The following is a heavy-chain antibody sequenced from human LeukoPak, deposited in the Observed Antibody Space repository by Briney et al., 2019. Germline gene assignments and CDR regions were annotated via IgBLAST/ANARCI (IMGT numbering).Heavy chain of an antibody. Sequence: PGASLRLSCAASGFTFSSYGMHWVRQAPGKGLEWVAVIWYDGSNKYYADSVKGRFTISRDNSKNTLYLQMNSLRAEDTAVYYCAYSGYDLRHDAFDIWGQGTMVTVSS. J-gene: IGHJ3*02. D-gene: IGHD5-12*01. CDR3: AYSGYDLRHDAFDI. CDR2: IWYDGSNK. V-gene: IGHV3-33*01. CDR1: GFTFSSYG.